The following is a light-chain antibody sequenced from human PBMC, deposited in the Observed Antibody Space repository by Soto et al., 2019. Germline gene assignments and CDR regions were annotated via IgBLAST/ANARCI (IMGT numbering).Light chain of an antibody. CDR3: QQYDRYPRT. CDR1: QCISTW. CDR2: GAS. J-gene: IGKJ1*01. Sequence: DIHMTQFPSSVSASVGDSVNITCRASQCISTWLAWYQQKPERAPKSLIYGASRLQSGVPPRFSGSGSETDFTLTISGLQPEDFATYYCQQYDRYPRTFGQGTKVEIK. V-gene: IGKV1D-16*01.